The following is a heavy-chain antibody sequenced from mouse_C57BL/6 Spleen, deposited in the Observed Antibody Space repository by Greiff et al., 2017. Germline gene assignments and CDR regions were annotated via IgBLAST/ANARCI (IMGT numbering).Heavy chain of an antibody. Sequence: VQLQESGAELVRPGASVKLSCKASGYTFTDYYINWVKQRPGQGLEWIARIYPGSGNTYYNEKFKGKATLTAEKSSSTAYMQLSSLTSEDSAVYFCARWGNYGDWFAYWGQGTLVTVSA. CDR3: ARWGNYGDWFAY. D-gene: IGHD2-1*01. V-gene: IGHV1-76*01. J-gene: IGHJ3*01. CDR1: GYTFTDYY. CDR2: IYPGSGNT.